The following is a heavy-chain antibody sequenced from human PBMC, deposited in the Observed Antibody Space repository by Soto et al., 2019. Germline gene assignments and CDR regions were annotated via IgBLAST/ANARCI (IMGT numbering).Heavy chain of an antibody. CDR1: GFTFSNYE. Sequence: GGSLRLSCAASGFTFSNYEMNWVRQAPGKGLEWVSYISGSETTIYYADSVRGRFTISRDNAKNSLYLQMSGLRAEDTAVYYCVSSVGVIVPSSYYSWGQGTLVTSPQ. D-gene: IGHD2-2*01. J-gene: IGHJ4*02. V-gene: IGHV3-48*03. CDR3: VSSVGVIVPSSYYS. CDR2: ISGSETTI.